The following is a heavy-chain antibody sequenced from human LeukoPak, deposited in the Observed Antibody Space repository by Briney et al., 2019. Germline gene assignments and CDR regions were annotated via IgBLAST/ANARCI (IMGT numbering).Heavy chain of an antibody. J-gene: IGHJ4*02. D-gene: IGHD3-10*01. CDR1: GFTFNNYW. V-gene: IGHV3-7*01. Sequence: PGGSLRLSCAVSGFTFNNYWMSWVRQAPGKGLEWVANIKQDGSEKYYVDSVKGRFTISRDNAKNSAKSSLYLQMNSLRAEDTAVYYCARLGVVRGVPADYWGQGTLVTVSS. CDR3: ARLGVVRGVPADY. CDR2: IKQDGSEK.